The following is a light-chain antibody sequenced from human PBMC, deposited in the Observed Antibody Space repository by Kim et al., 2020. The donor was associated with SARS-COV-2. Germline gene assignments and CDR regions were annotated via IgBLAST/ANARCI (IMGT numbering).Light chain of an antibody. CDR3: QVWDSSSDHWV. CDR1: NIGSKS. CDR2: YDS. J-gene: IGLJ3*02. V-gene: IGLV3-21*04. Sequence: APGKTARITCGGNNIGSKSVHWYQQKPGQAPALVIYYDSDRPSGIPERFSGSNSGNTATLTISRVEAGDEADYYCQVWDSSSDHWVFSGATQLTVL.